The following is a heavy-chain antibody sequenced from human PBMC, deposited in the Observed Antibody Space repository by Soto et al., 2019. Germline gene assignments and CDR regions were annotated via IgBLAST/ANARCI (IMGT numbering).Heavy chain of an antibody. Sequence: QVQLVQSGAEVKKHGASVKVSCKASGYTFTTYGISWVRQAHGQGLEWMGWINAYNGNTNYAQKLQGRVTMSPDTSLRTAYMELRSLRSADTAVYDCAIHPVAGTYFDYWGQGTLVTVSP. CDR2: INAYNGNT. J-gene: IGHJ4*02. D-gene: IGHD6-19*01. V-gene: IGHV1-18*01. CDR1: GYTFTTYG. CDR3: AIHPVAGTYFDY.